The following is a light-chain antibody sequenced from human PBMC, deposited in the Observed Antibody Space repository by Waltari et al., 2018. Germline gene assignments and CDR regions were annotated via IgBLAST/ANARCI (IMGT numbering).Light chain of an antibody. CDR2: VKSDGSH. V-gene: IGLV4-69*02. J-gene: IGLJ7*01. CDR3: QTWGTGIGV. Sequence: QLVLTQSPSASASLGASVKLTCTLSSGHSSYAIACHRQQPEKGPRHLMKVKSDGSHTKGDGIPDRFSGSSSGAERYLTISSLQSEDEADYYCQTWGTGIGVFGGGTQLTVL. CDR1: SGHSSYA.